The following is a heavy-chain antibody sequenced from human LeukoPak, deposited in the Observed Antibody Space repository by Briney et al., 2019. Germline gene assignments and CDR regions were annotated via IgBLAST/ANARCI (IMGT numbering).Heavy chain of an antibody. V-gene: IGHV1-18*01. CDR1: GYTFTSYG. Sequence: ASVKVSCKASGYTFTSYGISWVRQGPGQGLGWMGWISTYNGNTNNAQKLQGRVTMTTDTSTSTAYMELRSLRSDDTAVYYCARDGSSWQDWFDPWGQGTLVTVSS. CDR3: ARDGSSWQDWFDP. CDR2: ISTYNGNT. J-gene: IGHJ5*02. D-gene: IGHD6-13*01.